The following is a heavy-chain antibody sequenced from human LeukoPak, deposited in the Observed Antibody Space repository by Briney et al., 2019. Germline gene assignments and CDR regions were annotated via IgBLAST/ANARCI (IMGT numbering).Heavy chain of an antibody. CDR2: INHSGST. Sequence: SETLSLTCAVCGGSFSGYYWSWIRQPPGKELEWIGEINHSGSTNYNPSLKSRVTISVDTSKNQFSLKLSSVTAADTAVYYCARAASGMDVWGQGTTVTVSS. J-gene: IGHJ6*02. CDR3: ARAASGMDV. V-gene: IGHV4-34*01. CDR1: GGSFSGYY.